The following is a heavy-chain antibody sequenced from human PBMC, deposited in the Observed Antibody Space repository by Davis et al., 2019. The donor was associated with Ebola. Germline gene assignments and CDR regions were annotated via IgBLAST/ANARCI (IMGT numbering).Heavy chain of an antibody. CDR2: IKQDGSEK. Sequence: GESLKISCAASGFTFSSYWMSWVRQAPGKGLEWVANIKQDGSEKYYVDSVKGRFTISRDNAKNSLYLQMNSLRAEDTAVYYCARVPYGDYIYYYYYGMDVWGQGTTVTVSS. CDR3: ARVPYGDYIYYYYYGMDV. CDR1: GFTFSSYW. D-gene: IGHD4-17*01. J-gene: IGHJ6*02. V-gene: IGHV3-7*01.